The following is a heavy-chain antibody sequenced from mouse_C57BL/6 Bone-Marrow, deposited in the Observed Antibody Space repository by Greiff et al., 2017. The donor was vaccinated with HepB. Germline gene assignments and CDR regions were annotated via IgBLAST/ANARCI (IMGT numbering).Heavy chain of an antibody. CDR1: GFNIKDDY. CDR3: TLIYYYGSYWYFDV. Sequence: EVKLQESGAELVRPGASVKLSCTASGFNIKDDYMHWVKQRPEQGLEWIGWIDPENGDTEYASKFQGKATITADTSSNTAYLQLSSLTSEDTAVYYCTLIYYYGSYWYFDVWGTGTTVTVSS. J-gene: IGHJ1*03. D-gene: IGHD1-1*01. CDR2: IDPENGDT. V-gene: IGHV14-4*01.